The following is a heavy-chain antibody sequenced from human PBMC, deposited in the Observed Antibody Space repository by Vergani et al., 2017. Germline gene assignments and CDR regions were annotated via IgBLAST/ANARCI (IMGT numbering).Heavy chain of an antibody. CDR1: GYTLTDHY. D-gene: IGHD4-17*01. CDR3: ATPQTGTTGGMEV. V-gene: IGHV1-69-2*01. CDR2: VDPEDGET. J-gene: IGHJ6*02. Sequence: EVQLVQSGAEVKKPRATLKISCKVSGYTLTDHYMHWVKQAPGKGLEWMGLVDPEDGETIYAEKFKGRVTIAADTSTDTAHLELSSLRSGDTAVYYCATPQTGTTGGMEVWGQGTTVIVSS.